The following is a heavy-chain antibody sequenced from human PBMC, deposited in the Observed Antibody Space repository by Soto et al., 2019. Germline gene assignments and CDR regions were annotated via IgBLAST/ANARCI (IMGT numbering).Heavy chain of an antibody. CDR2: IYHSGNT. CDR1: GASISSGDYS. CDR3: ARFGHSGGYFPSYFDS. J-gene: IGHJ4*02. D-gene: IGHD3-22*01. Sequence: QLHLQESGSGLVRPSQTLTLTCAVSGASISSGDYSWTWIRQPPGRGLEWIGYIYHSGNTYYNPSLXSXVXIXXVRSTNHFFLDLNYVTAADTAVYYCARFGHSGGYFPSYFDSWGQGTLVTVSS. V-gene: IGHV4-30-2*01.